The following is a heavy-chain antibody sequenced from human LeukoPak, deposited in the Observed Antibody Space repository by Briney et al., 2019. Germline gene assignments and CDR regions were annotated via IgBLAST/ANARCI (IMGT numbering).Heavy chain of an antibody. V-gene: IGHV3-21*01. J-gene: IGHJ5*02. Sequence: GGSLRLSCAASGFSSSSYTVNWVRQAPGKGLEWVSSIGSSGYIYYADSVKGRFTISRDNAKNTLYLQMNSLRAEDTAVYYCARDFVVRGERGFDPWGQGTLVTVSS. CDR1: GFSSSSYT. CDR3: ARDFVVRGERGFDP. CDR2: IGSSGYI. D-gene: IGHD3-10*01.